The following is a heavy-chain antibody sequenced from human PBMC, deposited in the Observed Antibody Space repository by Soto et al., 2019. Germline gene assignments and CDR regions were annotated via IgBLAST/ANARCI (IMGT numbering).Heavy chain of an antibody. V-gene: IGHV3-30*18. D-gene: IGHD5-18*01. CDR3: AKEWIQLWFTDY. Sequence: GGSLRLSCAASGFTFSSYGMHWVRQAPGKGLEWVAVISYDGSNKYYADSVKGRFTISRDNSKNTLYLQMNSLRAEDTAVYYCAKEWIQLWFTDYWGQGTLVTVSS. CDR1: GFTFSSYG. CDR2: ISYDGSNK. J-gene: IGHJ4*02.